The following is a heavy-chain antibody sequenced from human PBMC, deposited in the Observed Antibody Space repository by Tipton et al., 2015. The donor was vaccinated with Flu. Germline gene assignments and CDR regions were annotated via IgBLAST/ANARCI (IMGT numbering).Heavy chain of an antibody. D-gene: IGHD3-10*02. CDR2: IYRTGST. Sequence: TLSLTCSVSGDSIASDYYWGWIRQPPEKGLEWIGNIYRTGSTYYKSSLKSRVSISIDRSKNQFSLRLTSVTAADTGVYYCARHTGDSVRGVIDYWGQGTLVTVSS. CDR3: ARHTGDSVRGVIDY. V-gene: IGHV4-38-2*01. CDR1: GDSIASDYY. J-gene: IGHJ4*02.